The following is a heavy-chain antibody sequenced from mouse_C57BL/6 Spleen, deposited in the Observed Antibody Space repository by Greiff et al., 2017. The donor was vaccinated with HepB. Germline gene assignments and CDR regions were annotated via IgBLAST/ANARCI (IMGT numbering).Heavy chain of an antibody. Sequence: QVQLQQPGAELVKPGASVKMSCKASGYTFTSYWITWVKQRPGQGLEWIGDIYPGSGSTNYNQKFKGKATLTVDKSSSTAYMQLSSLTSEDSAVYYCAISDYGSSYGYAMDYWGQGTSVTVSS. D-gene: IGHD1-1*01. CDR2: IYPGSGST. CDR1: GYTFTSYW. J-gene: IGHJ4*01. V-gene: IGHV1-55*01. CDR3: AISDYGSSYGYAMDY.